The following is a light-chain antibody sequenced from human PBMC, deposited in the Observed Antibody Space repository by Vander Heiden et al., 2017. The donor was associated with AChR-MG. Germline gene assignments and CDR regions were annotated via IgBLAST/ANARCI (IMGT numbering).Light chain of an antibody. CDR3: QQYDDSPLT. CDR1: RRGIDNH. Sequence: EVVLTQSPGTPSSSSGGEATTSSYASRRGIDNHLAWYQQKLGQAPRLLIHGASSRATGIPDRFSGSGSGTDFTLTISRLESEDFAVYYCQQYDDSPLTFGGGTRVEIK. J-gene: IGKJ4*01. V-gene: IGKV3-20*01. CDR2: GAS.